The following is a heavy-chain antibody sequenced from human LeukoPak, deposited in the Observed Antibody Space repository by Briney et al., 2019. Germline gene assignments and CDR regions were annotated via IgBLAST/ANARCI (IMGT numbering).Heavy chain of an antibody. V-gene: IGHV3-30-3*01. D-gene: IGHD3-10*01. J-gene: IGHJ4*02. CDR2: VSYDGSDK. Sequence: PGGSLRLSCAASGFTFSSYAMHWVRQAPGKGLGWVAVVSYDGSDKYYADSVKGRFTISRDNSKNTLYLQMNSLRAEDTAVYYCARESYGSGSSPPFDYWGQGTLVTVSS. CDR3: ARESYGSGSSPPFDY. CDR1: GFTFSSYA.